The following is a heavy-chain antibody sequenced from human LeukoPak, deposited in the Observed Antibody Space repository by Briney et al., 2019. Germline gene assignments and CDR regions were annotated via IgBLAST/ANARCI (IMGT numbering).Heavy chain of an antibody. J-gene: IGHJ4*02. CDR1: GYTFTSYY. CDR2: INPSGGST. CDR3: ARAPPHYYDSDVPFDY. V-gene: IGHV1-46*01. D-gene: IGHD3-22*01. Sequence: ASVKVSCKASGYTFTSYYMHWVRQAPGQGLEWMGIINPSGGSTSYAQKFQGRVTMTRDTSTSTVYMELSSLRSEDTAVYYRARAPPHYYDSDVPFDYWGRGTLVTVSS.